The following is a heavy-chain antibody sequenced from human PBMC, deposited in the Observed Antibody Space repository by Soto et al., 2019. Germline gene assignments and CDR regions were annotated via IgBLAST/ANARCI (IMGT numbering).Heavy chain of an antibody. CDR3: ARSTGTVKPFDY. V-gene: IGHV4-34*01. CDR2: INHSGST. CDR1: GGSFSGYY. J-gene: IGHJ4*02. D-gene: IGHD1-1*01. Sequence: SETLSLTCAVYGGSFSGYYWSWIRQPPGKGLEWIGEINHSGSTNYNPSLKSRVTISVDTSKNQFSLKLSSVTAADTAVYYCARSTGTVKPFDYWGQGTLVTVSS.